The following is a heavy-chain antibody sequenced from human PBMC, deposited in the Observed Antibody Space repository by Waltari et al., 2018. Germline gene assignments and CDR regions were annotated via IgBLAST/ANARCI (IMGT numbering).Heavy chain of an antibody. Sequence: VQLQESGPGLVKPSETLSLTCTVSGGSISSHYWSWIRPTPGKGLERIGYIYYSGRTHNHPPLKTRDTLSVDTSHYQFSLYVRSVTPADTVVYYCARGNDLWSGYYLDYWGQGTLVTFSS. J-gene: IGHJ4*02. D-gene: IGHD3-3*01. CDR1: GGSISSHY. CDR3: ARGNDLWSGYYLDY. V-gene: IGHV4-59*11. CDR2: IYYSGRT.